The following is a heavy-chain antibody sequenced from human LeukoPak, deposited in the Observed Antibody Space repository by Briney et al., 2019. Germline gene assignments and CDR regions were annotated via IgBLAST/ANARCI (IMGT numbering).Heavy chain of an antibody. D-gene: IGHD1-26*01. Sequence: PGGSLRLSCAASGFIFGHYDMHWVRQSTGHGLEWVSAIGAGGGTYHTDSVKGRFTISRENAKNSLYLQMNSLRAEDTAVYYCVREIRENAVGLPATRNYYYGLDVWGLGTTVTVS. CDR2: IGAGGGT. V-gene: IGHV3-13*01. J-gene: IGHJ6*02. CDR3: VREIRENAVGLPATRNYYYGLDV. CDR1: GFIFGHYD.